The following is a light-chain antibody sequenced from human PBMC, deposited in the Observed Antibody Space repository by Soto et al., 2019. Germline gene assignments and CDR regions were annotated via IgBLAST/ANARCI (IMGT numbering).Light chain of an antibody. CDR2: KAS. J-gene: IGKJ1*01. V-gene: IGKV1-5*03. CDR1: QSISSW. CDR3: QQYNSYSWT. Sequence: DIQMTQSPSTLSASVGDRVTITCRASQSISSWLAWYQQKPGKPPKLLIYKASSLESGVPSRYSGSGSGTEFTLTTSSLQPDDFANYYCQQYNSYSWTFGQGTKVEIK.